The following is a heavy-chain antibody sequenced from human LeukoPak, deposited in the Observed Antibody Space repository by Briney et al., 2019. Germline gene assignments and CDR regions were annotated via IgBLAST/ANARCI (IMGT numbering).Heavy chain of an antibody. D-gene: IGHD6-19*01. J-gene: IGHJ4*02. Sequence: PGGSLRLSCAASGFTFSNAWMSWVRQAPGKGLEWVGRIKSKTDGGTTDYAAPVKGRFTISRDDSKNTLYLQMNSLKTEDTAVYYCTTAYSSGWEFDYWGQGTLVTVSS. CDR1: GFTFSNAW. CDR2: IKSKTDGGTT. CDR3: TTAYSSGWEFDY. V-gene: IGHV3-15*01.